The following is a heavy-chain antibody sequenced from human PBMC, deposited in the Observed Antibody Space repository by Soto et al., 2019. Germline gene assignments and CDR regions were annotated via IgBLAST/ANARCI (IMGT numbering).Heavy chain of an antibody. CDR3: TTLSYLYYDGMDV. J-gene: IGHJ6*02. CDR2: IKSKVDGGTA. V-gene: IGHV3-15*01. CDR1: GFTFSNAW. Sequence: GGSLRLSCEASGFTFSNAWMNWVRQGPGKGLEWLGRIKSKVDGGTADYVAATKGRFSISRDDLKNMLYLQMNSLKPDDTAVYYCTTLSYLYYDGMDVWGQGTTVT. D-gene: IGHD2-2*01.